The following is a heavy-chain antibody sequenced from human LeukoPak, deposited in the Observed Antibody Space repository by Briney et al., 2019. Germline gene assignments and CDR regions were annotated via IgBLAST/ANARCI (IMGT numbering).Heavy chain of an antibody. J-gene: IGHJ3*01. CDR3: ARSSYSSPSSV. Sequence: HPGGSLRLSCAVSGFTFSGFWMSWSRQAPGKGLEWVASINSDGSEGYYADVVKGRFTISRDNAKNSLYLQINSLRAEDTAVYYCARSSYSSPSSVWGQGTMVTVSS. D-gene: IGHD6-6*01. CDR2: INSDGSEG. CDR1: GFTFSGFW. V-gene: IGHV3-7*03.